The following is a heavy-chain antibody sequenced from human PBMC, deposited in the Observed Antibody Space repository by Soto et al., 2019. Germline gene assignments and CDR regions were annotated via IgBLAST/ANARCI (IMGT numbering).Heavy chain of an antibody. D-gene: IGHD6-13*01. CDR2: ISGSGGST. J-gene: IGHJ4*02. Sequence: EVQLLESGGGLVQPGGSLRLSCAASGFTFSSYAMSWVRQAPGKGLEWVSAISGSGGSTYYADSVKGRFTISRDNSKNTLYLQMNSLRAADTAVYYCAKDQGYSSSWYRPGVGPGDYWGQGTLVTVSS. CDR1: GFTFSSYA. CDR3: AKDQGYSSSWYRPGVGPGDY. V-gene: IGHV3-23*01.